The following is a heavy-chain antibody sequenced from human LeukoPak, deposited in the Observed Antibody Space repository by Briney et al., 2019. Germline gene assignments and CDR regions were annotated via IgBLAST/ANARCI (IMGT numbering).Heavy chain of an antibody. J-gene: IGHJ4*02. Sequence: GGSLRLSCAASIFSFNLYGISWVRQAPGKGLEWIATISGSGTNTHYADSVKGRFTISRDNAKNSLYLQMSSLRGEDTALYYCATEHWGPNSWGQGTLVTVSS. CDR1: IFSFNLYG. CDR2: ISGSGTNT. V-gene: IGHV3-21*01. CDR3: ATEHWGPNS. D-gene: IGHD3-16*01.